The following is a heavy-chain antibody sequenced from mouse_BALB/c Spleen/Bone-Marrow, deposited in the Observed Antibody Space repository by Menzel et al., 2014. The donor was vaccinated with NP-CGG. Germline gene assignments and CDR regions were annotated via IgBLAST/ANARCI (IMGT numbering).Heavy chain of an antibody. J-gene: IGHJ4*01. CDR1: GFSLTSYG. CDR2: IWAGGNT. CDR3: ARALTGNYYAMDY. Sequence: QVQLQQSGPGLVAPSRSLSITCTVSGFSLTSYGVHWVRQPPGKGLEWLGVIWAGGNTNYNSALMSRLSISKDNSKSQVFLKMNSLQTDDTAMYYCARALTGNYYAMDYWGQGTSVTVSS. V-gene: IGHV2-9*02. D-gene: IGHD4-1*01.